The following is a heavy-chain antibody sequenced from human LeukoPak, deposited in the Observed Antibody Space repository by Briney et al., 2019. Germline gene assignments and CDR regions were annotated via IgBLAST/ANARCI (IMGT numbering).Heavy chain of an antibody. CDR1: GGSISSGSYY. J-gene: IGHJ6*03. D-gene: IGHD2-2*01. V-gene: IGHV4-61*02. CDR2: IYTSGST. CDR3: ARGLPRYCSSTSCVPYGDFYYYYYMDV. Sequence: PSQTLSLTCTVSGGSISSGSYYWSWIRQPAGKGLEWIGRIYTSGSTNYNPSLKSRDTISVDTSKNQFSLKLSSVTAADTAVYYCARGLPRYCSSTSCVPYGDFYYYYYMDVWGKGTTVTVSS.